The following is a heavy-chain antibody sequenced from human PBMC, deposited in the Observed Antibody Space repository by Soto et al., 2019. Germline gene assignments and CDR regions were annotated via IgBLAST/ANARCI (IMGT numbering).Heavy chain of an antibody. J-gene: IGHJ6*02. D-gene: IGHD6-13*01. V-gene: IGHV1-69*06. CDR1: GGTFSSYA. CDR3: ARGGYSSTWSNLLDRSGLDV. CDR2: IVPLFRTT. Sequence: QVQLVQSGAEAKKPGSSVKVSCKTSGGTFSSYAISWVRQAPGQGLEWMGGIVPLFRTTNYAQKFQGRVTITAETSTYTVYMGLGGLRSGDTAVYYCARGGYSSTWSNLLDRSGLDVWGQGTTVTVSS.